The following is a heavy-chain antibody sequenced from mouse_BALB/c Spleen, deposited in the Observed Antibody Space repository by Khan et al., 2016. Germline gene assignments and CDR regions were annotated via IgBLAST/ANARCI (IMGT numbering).Heavy chain of an antibody. CDR2: ILPGSGSS. Sequence: QVRLQQSGAELMKPGASVKISCKATGYTFSSYWIEWVKQRPGHGLEWIGEILPGSGSSNYNEKFKGKATFTGDTSSNTAYMQLSSLTSEDSAVYYCARGGHYFGSSYVGYWYFDVWGAGTTVTVSS. CDR3: ARGGHYFGSSYVGYWYFDV. D-gene: IGHD1-1*01. J-gene: IGHJ1*01. CDR1: GYTFSSYW. V-gene: IGHV1-9*01.